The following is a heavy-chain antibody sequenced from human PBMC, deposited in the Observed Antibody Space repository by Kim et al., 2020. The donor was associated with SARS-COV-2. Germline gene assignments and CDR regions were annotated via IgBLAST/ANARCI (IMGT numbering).Heavy chain of an antibody. Sequence: GTYANPSLKGRVTISVDTSKTQFSLKLSSVTAADTAVYYCAVEGSPMDVWGQGTTVTVSS. CDR2: GT. J-gene: IGHJ6*02. V-gene: IGHV4-39*07. CDR3: AVEGSPMDV. D-gene: IGHD6-13*01.